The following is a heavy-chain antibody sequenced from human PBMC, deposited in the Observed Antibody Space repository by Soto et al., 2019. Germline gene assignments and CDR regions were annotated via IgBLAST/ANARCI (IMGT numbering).Heavy chain of an antibody. CDR3: ARGMNYYGSGSYSQFDP. V-gene: IGHV1-46*01. J-gene: IGHJ5*02. CDR2: INPSGGST. D-gene: IGHD3-10*01. CDR1: GGTFTSYY. Sequence: GPSVKVSCKASGGTFTSYYMHWVRQAPGQGLEWMGIINPSGGSTSYAQKFQGRVTMTRDTSTSTVYMELSSLRSEDTAVYYCARGMNYYGSGSYSQFDPWGQGTLVTVSS.